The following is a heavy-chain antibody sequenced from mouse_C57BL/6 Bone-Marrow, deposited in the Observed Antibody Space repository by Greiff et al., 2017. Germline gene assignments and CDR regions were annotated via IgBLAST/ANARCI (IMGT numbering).Heavy chain of an antibody. V-gene: IGHV5-4*01. J-gene: IGHJ4*01. CDR1: GFTFSSYA. Sequence: EVQVVESGGGLVKPGGSLKLSCAASGFTFSSYAMSWVRQTPEKRLEWVATISDGGSYTYYPDNVKGRFTISRDNAKNNLYLQMSHLKSEDTAMYYCARLPYYYAMDYWGQGTSVTVSS. CDR3: ARLPYYYAMDY. CDR2: ISDGGSYT.